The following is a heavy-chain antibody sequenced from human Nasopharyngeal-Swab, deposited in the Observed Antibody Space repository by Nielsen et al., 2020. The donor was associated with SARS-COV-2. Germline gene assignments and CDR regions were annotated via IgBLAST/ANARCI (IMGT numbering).Heavy chain of an antibody. CDR3: ARDFSAPLLAFYYYYGMDV. V-gene: IGHV3-33*01. Sequence: GGSLRLSCAASGFTFSSYGMHWVRQAPGKGLEWVAVIWYDGSNKYYADSVKGRFTISRDNSKNTLYLQMNSLRAEDTAVYYCARDFSAPLLAFYYYYGMDVWGQGTTVTVSS. J-gene: IGHJ6*02. CDR1: GFTFSSYG. D-gene: IGHD2-15*01. CDR2: IWYDGSNK.